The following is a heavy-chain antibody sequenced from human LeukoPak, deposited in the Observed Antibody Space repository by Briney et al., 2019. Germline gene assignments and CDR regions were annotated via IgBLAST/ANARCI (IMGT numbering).Heavy chain of an antibody. V-gene: IGHV3-53*01. CDR3: ARVVSSRYYDFWSGYYMSY. D-gene: IGHD3-3*01. CDR1: GFTVSSNY. CDR2: IYSGGST. J-gene: IGHJ4*02. Sequence: GGSLRLSCAASGFTVSSNYMSWVRQAPGKGLEWVSVIYSGGSTYYADSVKGRFTISRDNSKNTLYLQMNSLRAEDTTVYYCARVVSSRYYDFWSGYYMSYWGQGTLVTVSS.